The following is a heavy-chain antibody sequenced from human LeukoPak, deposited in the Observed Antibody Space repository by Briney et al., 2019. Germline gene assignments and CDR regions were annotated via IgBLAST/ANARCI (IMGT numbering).Heavy chain of an antibody. J-gene: IGHJ4*02. CDR2: MYHSGGT. CDR3: ARELLSGDPSIGN. CDR1: GYSISSGYY. V-gene: IGHV4-38-2*02. D-gene: IGHD7-27*01. Sequence: SETLSLTCTVSGYSISSGYYWGWIRQSPGKGLEWIGHMYHSGGTYYNPSLQSRVTVSVDISKNHFSLKLSSVTAADTAVYYCARELLSGDPSIGNWGQGTLVTVSS.